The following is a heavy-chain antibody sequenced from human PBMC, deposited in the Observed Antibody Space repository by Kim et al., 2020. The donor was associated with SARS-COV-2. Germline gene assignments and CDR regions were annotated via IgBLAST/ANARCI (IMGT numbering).Heavy chain of an antibody. CDR3: ARQVRGGVVVAAPYYFDY. V-gene: IGHV4-39*01. CDR2: MHYSGST. CDR1: GGSISSSSYY. J-gene: IGHJ4*02. D-gene: IGHD2-15*01. Sequence: SETLSLTCTVSGGSISSSSYYWGWIRQPPGKGLEWIGSMHYSGSTYYNPSLKSRVTISVDTSKNQFSLKLSSVTVADTAVYYCARQVRGGVVVAAPYYFDYWGQGTLVTVSS.